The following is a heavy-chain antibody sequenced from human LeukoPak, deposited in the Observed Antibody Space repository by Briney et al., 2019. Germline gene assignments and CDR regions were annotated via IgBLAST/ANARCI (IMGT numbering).Heavy chain of an antibody. D-gene: IGHD3-22*01. J-gene: IGHJ4*02. CDR2: IYSDSST. Sequence: GGSLRLSCAASGFTVSSNYMTWVRQAPGKGLEWVSVIYSDSSTYYADSVKGRFTISRDNSKNTLYLQMNSLRVEDTAMYYCARGGYYDTPHLLDYWGQGTLVTVSS. CDR3: ARGGYYDTPHLLDY. V-gene: IGHV3-66*01. CDR1: GFTVSSNY.